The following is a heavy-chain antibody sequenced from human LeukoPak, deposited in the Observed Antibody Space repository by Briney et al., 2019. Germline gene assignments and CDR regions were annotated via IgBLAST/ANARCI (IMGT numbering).Heavy chain of an antibody. D-gene: IGHD6-13*01. CDR3: AIGLSYGGIAAAGGGYFDY. CDR1: GFTFDDYA. V-gene: IGHV3-9*01. Sequence: GGSLRLSCAASGFTFDDYAMHWLRQAPGKGLEGVSGISWNSGSIGYADSVKGRFTISRDNAKNSLYLQMNGLRAEDTAFYYCAIGLSYGGIAAAGGGYFDYWGQGTLVTVSS. J-gene: IGHJ4*02. CDR2: ISWNSGSI.